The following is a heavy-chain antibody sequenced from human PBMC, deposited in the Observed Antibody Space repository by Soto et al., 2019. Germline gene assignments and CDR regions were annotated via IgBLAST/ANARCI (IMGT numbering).Heavy chain of an antibody. CDR3: ARVGNEYSSGGPLGY. J-gene: IGHJ1*01. V-gene: IGHV1-2*02. CDR1: GYTFTDSY. Sequence: ASVKVSCKAPGYTFTDSYMHWVRQAPGQGLEWMGGVNPNSDDTNYAQKFQGRVTMTRDTSISTAYMDLSRLRSDVTAVYFCARVGNEYSSGGPLGYWGQGTLVTVSS. D-gene: IGHD6-19*01. CDR2: VNPNSDDT.